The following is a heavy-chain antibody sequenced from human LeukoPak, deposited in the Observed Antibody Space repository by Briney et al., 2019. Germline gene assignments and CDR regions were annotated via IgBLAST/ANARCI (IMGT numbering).Heavy chain of an antibody. V-gene: IGHV4-34*01. CDR2: INHSGST. Sequence: PSETLSLTCAVYGGSFSGYYWSWIRQPPGKGLEWIGEINHSGSTNYNPSLKSRVTISVDTSKNQFSLKLSSVTAADTAVYYCARLRPDYYDSSGYYLFDYWGQGTLVTVSS. CDR1: GGSFSGYY. D-gene: IGHD3-22*01. J-gene: IGHJ4*02. CDR3: ARLRPDYYDSSGYYLFDY.